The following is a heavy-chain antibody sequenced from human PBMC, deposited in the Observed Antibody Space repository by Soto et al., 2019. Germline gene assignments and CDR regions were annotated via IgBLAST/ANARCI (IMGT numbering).Heavy chain of an antibody. V-gene: IGHV5-51*01. J-gene: IGHJ4*02. D-gene: IGHD5-18*01. CDR2: IYPGASYT. Sequence: GESLKISCKGSGYSFTSYWIGWVRQMPGKGLEWMGIIYPGASYTTYSPSFQGRVSISVDKSISIAYLQWSSLRASDTAMYYCARRAGYSNGLDFDYWGQGTLVTVSS. CDR1: GYSFTSYW. CDR3: ARRAGYSNGLDFDY.